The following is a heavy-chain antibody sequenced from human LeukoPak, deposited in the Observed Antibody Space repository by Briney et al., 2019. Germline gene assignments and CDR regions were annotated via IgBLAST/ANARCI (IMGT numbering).Heavy chain of an antibody. CDR3: ARVFARGGEISGSYYYY. J-gene: IGHJ4*02. D-gene: IGHD1-26*01. Sequence: SVKVSCKASGGTFSSYAINWVRQAPGQGLEWMGGSIPICGTANYAQKFQGRVTITTDESTSTAYMELTSLRSEDTAVYYCARVFARGGEISGSYYYYWGQGTLVTVSS. V-gene: IGHV1-69*05. CDR2: SIPICGTA. CDR1: GGTFSSYA.